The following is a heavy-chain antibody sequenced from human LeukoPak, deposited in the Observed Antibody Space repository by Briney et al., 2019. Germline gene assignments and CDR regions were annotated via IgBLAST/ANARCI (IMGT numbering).Heavy chain of an antibody. CDR2: IYYSGST. Sequence: SETLSLTCTVSGGSISSSSYYWGWIRQPPGKGLEWIGSIYYSGSTYYNPSLKSRVTISVDTSKNQFSLKLSSVTAADTAVYYCARAEYSSSSGLDYWGQGTLVTVSS. CDR3: ARAEYSSSSGLDY. V-gene: IGHV4-39*07. CDR1: GGSISSSSYY. D-gene: IGHD6-6*01. J-gene: IGHJ4*02.